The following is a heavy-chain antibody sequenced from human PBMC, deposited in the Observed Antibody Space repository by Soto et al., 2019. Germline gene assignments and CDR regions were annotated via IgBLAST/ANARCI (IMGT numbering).Heavy chain of an antibody. D-gene: IGHD3-22*01. Sequence: ASVKVSCKASGYTFTSYYMHWVRQAPGQGLEWMGKINPSGGSTSYAQKFQGRVTMTRDTSTSTVYMELSSLRSEDTAVYYCARDRAYDSSGPRAFDIWGQGTMVTVSS. V-gene: IGHV1-46*01. CDR1: GYTFTSYY. CDR2: INPSGGST. CDR3: ARDRAYDSSGPRAFDI. J-gene: IGHJ3*02.